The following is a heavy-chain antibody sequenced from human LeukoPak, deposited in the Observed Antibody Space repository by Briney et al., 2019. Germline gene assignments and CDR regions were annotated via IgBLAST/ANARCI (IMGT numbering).Heavy chain of an antibody. V-gene: IGHV4-59*01. J-gene: IGHJ4*02. D-gene: IGHD6-19*01. CDR3: AGGSGWCPY. Sequence: PETLSLTCSVPGGSISSYYWSWIRQPPGKGLECIGYIYYSGSTNYNPSLKSRVTMSVDTSKNQFSLKLSSVTAADTAVYYCAGGSGWCPYWGQGTLVTVSS. CDR2: IYYSGST. CDR1: GGSISSYY.